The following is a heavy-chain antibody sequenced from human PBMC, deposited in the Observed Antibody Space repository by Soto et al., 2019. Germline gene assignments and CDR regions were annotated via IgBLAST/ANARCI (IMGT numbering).Heavy chain of an antibody. CDR1: GGSISRSSYY. V-gene: IGHV4-39*07. D-gene: IGHD6-13*01. Sequence: SETLSLTCPVSGGSISRSSYYWGWIRQPPGKGLERIGSIYYSGSTNYNPSLKSRVTISVDTSKNQFSLKLSSVTAADTAVYYCARLGGAAAGIGYYGMDVWGQGTTVTVSS. J-gene: IGHJ6*02. CDR2: IYYSGST. CDR3: ARLGGAAAGIGYYGMDV.